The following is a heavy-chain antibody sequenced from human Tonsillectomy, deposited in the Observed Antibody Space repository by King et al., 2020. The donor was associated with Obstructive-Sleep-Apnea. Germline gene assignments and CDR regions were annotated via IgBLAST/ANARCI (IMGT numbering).Heavy chain of an antibody. D-gene: IGHD1-1*01. V-gene: IGHV1-18*04. CDR1: GYTFTSNG. CDR3: ARDKGGRYNWDDGGMDV. J-gene: IGHJ6*02. Sequence: VQLVQSGAEVKKPGASVKVSCKASGYTFTSNGISWVRQAPGQGLEWMGWISAYNGNTKYTQKFQGRVALTTDTSTRTAYMELRSLRSDDTAIYYCARDKGGRYNWDDGGMDVWGQGTTVTVSS. CDR2: ISAYNGNT.